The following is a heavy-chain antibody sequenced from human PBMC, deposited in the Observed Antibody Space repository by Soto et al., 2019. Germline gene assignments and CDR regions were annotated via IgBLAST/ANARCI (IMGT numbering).Heavy chain of an antibody. V-gene: IGHV5-51*01. Sequence: GESLKISCKGSGYSFTSYWIGWVRQMPGKGLECMGIIYPGDSDTRYSPSFQGQVTISADKSISTAYLQWSSLKASDTAMYYCARTAAAGKYYYGMDAWRQGTTVTVSS. CDR2: IYPGDSDT. CDR1: GYSFTSYW. CDR3: ARTAAAGKYYYGMDA. J-gene: IGHJ6*02. D-gene: IGHD6-13*01.